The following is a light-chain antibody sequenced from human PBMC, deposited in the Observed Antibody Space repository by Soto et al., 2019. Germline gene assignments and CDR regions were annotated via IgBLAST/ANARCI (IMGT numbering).Light chain of an antibody. CDR3: QKYGDAPLS. J-gene: IGKJ4*01. CDR1: RGIGNY. CDR2: AAS. Sequence: DIQMTQSPSSLSASVGDRVTITCRASRGIGNYLAWYQQKPGKVPSLLFFAASTLQSGVSSRFSGSRSGTDFTLTISSLQPGDVATYYCQKYGDAPLSFGGGTKVEI. V-gene: IGKV1-27*01.